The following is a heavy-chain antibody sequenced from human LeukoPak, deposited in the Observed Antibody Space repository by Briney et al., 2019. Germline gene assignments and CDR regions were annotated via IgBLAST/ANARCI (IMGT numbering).Heavy chain of an antibody. V-gene: IGHV3-23*01. D-gene: IGHD5-12*01. Sequence: GGSLRLSCAASGFTFSSYAMNWVRQAPGKGLEWVSAISDSDGSTNYADSVKGRFTISRDNSNNTLYLQMNSLSAEDTAVYYCAKARGSGYAEYYFDYWGQGTLVTVSS. CDR1: GFTFSSYA. J-gene: IGHJ4*02. CDR3: AKARGSGYAEYYFDY. CDR2: ISDSDGST.